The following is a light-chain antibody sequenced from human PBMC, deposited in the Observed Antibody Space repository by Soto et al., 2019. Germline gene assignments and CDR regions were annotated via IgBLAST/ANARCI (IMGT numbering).Light chain of an antibody. CDR1: QSVSSN. CDR3: QQYNNWPYT. V-gene: IGKV3-15*01. J-gene: IGKJ2*01. Sequence: EIVMTQSPATLSVSPGERATLSCRASQSVSSNFNLAWYQQKPGQAPRLLIYGASTRATGIPARFSGSGSGTEFTLTISSLQSEDFAVYYCQQYNNWPYTFGQGTKLEIK. CDR2: GAS.